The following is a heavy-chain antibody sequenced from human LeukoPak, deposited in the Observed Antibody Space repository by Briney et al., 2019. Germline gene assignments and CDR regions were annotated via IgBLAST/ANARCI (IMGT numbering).Heavy chain of an antibody. CDR3: AKQADSSGFYPLDY. CDR2: ISGSGGST. CDR1: GFTFSSYSYA. Sequence: AGGSLRLSCAASGFTFSSYSYAMSWVRQAPGKGLEWVSAISGSGGSTYYVDSVKGRFTISRDNSKNTLYLQMNSLRAEDTAVYYCAKQADSSGFYPLDYWGQGTLVTVSS. V-gene: IGHV3-23*01. D-gene: IGHD3-22*01. J-gene: IGHJ4*02.